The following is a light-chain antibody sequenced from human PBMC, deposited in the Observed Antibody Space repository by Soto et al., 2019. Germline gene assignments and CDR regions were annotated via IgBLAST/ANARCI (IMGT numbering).Light chain of an antibody. CDR1: HSVSNY. CDR3: QQRSTWPRFT. Sequence: EILLTQSPATLSLSPGERATLSCRASHSVSNYLAWYQQKPGQAPRLLIYDASNKATGIPARFSGSGSWTDFTLTISSLEPEDFAVYYCQQRSTWPRFTFGQGTKVEIK. V-gene: IGKV3-11*01. J-gene: IGKJ2*01. CDR2: DAS.